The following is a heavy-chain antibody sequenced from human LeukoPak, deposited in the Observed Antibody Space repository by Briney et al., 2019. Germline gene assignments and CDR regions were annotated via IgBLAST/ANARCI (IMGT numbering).Heavy chain of an antibody. J-gene: IGHJ6*03. V-gene: IGHV3-23*01. Sequence: ESGGSLRLSCAASGFTFSSYAMSWVRQAPGKGLEWVSAISGSGGSTYYADSVKGRFTISRDNSKNTLYLQMNSLRAEDTAVYYCAKHLGYCSGGSCYDDYYYYYMDVWGKGTTVTVSS. CDR2: ISGSGGST. D-gene: IGHD2-15*01. CDR3: AKHLGYCSGGSCYDDYYYYYMDV. CDR1: GFTFSSYA.